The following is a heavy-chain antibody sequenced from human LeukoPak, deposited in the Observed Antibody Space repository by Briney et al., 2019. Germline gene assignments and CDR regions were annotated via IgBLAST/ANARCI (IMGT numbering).Heavy chain of an antibody. CDR2: IYYSGST. D-gene: IGHD4-23*01. CDR1: GGSISSGGYY. Sequence: SETLSLTCTVSGGSISSGGYYWSWIRQHPGKGLEWIGYIYYSGSTYYNPSLKSRVTISVDTSKNQFSLKLSSATAADTAVYYCAREASHYGGNDYWGQGTLVTVSS. J-gene: IGHJ4*02. V-gene: IGHV4-31*03. CDR3: AREASHYGGNDY.